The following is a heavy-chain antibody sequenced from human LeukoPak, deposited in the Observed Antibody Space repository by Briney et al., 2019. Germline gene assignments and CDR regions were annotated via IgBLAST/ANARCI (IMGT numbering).Heavy chain of an antibody. J-gene: IGHJ3*02. CDR1: GFTFSSYS. CDR2: ISSSSNYI. V-gene: IGHV3-21*01. D-gene: IGHD1/OR15-1a*01. Sequence: GGPLRLSCAASGFTFSSYSMNWVRQAPGKGLEWASSISSSSNYIYYADSVKGRFTISRDNTKNSVSLQMKSLRVEDAAVYYCARGTGKTKAFDIWGQGTMVTVSS. CDR3: ARGTGKTKAFDI.